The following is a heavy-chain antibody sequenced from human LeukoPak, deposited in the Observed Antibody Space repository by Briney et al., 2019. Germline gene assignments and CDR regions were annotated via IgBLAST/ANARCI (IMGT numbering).Heavy chain of an antibody. Sequence: GGSLRLSCAASGFTFSSYGMHWVRQAPGKGLEWVAFIRYDGSNKYYADSVKGRFTISRDNSKNTLYLQMNSLRAEDTAVYYCAKVSLGYYDSSGPSTDWGQGTLVTVSS. V-gene: IGHV3-30*02. CDR2: IRYDGSNK. CDR3: AKVSLGYYDSSGPSTD. CDR1: GFTFSSYG. J-gene: IGHJ4*02. D-gene: IGHD3-22*01.